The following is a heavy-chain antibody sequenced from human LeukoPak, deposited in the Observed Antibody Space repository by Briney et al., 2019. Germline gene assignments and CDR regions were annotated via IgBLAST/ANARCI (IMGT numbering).Heavy chain of an antibody. CDR2: ISWNSGSI. Sequence: GGSLRLSCAASGFTFDDYAMHWVRQAPGKGLEWVSGISWNSGSIGYADSVKGRFTISRDNAKNSLYLQMNSLRVEDMALYYCAKDIGPLGIRYFDYWGQGTLVTVSS. D-gene: IGHD7-27*01. CDR3: AKDIGPLGIRYFDY. J-gene: IGHJ4*02. V-gene: IGHV3-9*03. CDR1: GFTFDDYA.